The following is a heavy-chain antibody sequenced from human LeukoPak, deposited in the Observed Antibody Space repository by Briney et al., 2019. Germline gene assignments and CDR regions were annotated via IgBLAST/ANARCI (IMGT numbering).Heavy chain of an antibody. CDR2: IYYSGST. CDR1: GGSISSYY. J-gene: IGHJ2*01. Sequence: PSETLSLTCTVSGGSISSYYWSWIRQPPGKGLEWIGYIYYSGSTNYNPSLKSRVTISVDTSKNQFSLKLSSVTAADTAVYYCARDFGYSSANWYFDLWGRGTLVTVSS. CDR3: ARDFGYSSANWYFDL. V-gene: IGHV4-59*01. D-gene: IGHD6-25*01.